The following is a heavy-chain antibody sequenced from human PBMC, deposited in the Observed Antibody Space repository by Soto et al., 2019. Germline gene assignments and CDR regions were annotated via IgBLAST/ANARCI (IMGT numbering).Heavy chain of an antibody. Sequence: QPVGSLRLSCAASGFTFSSYAMHWVRQAPGKGLEWVAVISYDGSNKYYADSVKGRFTISRDNSKNTLYLQMNSLRAEDTAVYYCARDCWNSGYDCYYGMDVWGQGTTVTVSS. V-gene: IGHV3-30-3*01. D-gene: IGHD5-12*01. J-gene: IGHJ6*02. CDR3: ARDCWNSGYDCYYGMDV. CDR2: ISYDGSNK. CDR1: GFTFSSYA.